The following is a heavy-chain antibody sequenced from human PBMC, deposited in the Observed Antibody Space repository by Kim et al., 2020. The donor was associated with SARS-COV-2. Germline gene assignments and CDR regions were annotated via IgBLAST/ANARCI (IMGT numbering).Heavy chain of an antibody. CDR3: ARESPYDFWSGYELGY. V-gene: IGHV1-18*01. CDR2: ITGYDGNT. Sequence: ASVKVSCKTSGYTFVSFGISWVRQAPGQGLEWIGWITGYDGNTKYAKNFQGRVTLTRDTSTSTAYMELTSLRSDDTAVYYCARESPYDFWSGYELGYWGQGTPVSVPS. J-gene: IGHJ4*02. D-gene: IGHD3-3*01. CDR1: GYTFVSFG.